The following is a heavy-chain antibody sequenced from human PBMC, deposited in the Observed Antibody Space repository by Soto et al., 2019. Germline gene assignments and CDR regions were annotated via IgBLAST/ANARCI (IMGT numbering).Heavy chain of an antibody. J-gene: IGHJ4*02. D-gene: IGHD3-3*01. CDR1: GYTFTSYG. CDR3: ARDFGITIFGVVTPHDY. Sequence: QVQLVQSGAEVKKPGASVKVSCKASGYTFTSYGISWVRQAPGQGLEWRGWISAYNGNTNYAQQLQGRVTMTTDTSTSTAYIALRSLRSDDTAVYYCARDFGITIFGVVTPHDYWGQGTLVTVSS. V-gene: IGHV1-18*01. CDR2: ISAYNGNT.